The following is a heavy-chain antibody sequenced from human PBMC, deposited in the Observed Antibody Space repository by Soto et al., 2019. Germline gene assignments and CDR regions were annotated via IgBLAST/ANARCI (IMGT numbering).Heavy chain of an antibody. CDR3: AKDTSYYFDSSGYLDY. CDR1: GFTFSDYA. V-gene: IGHV3-23*01. Sequence: RGSLRLSCAASGFTFSDYAMSWVRQAPGKGLEWVSHISGGGGSTYYADSVKGRFTSSRDNPKNMLYLQMNSLRAEDTAVYYCAKDTSYYFDSSGYLDYWGQGALVTVSS. D-gene: IGHD3-22*01. CDR2: ISGGGGST. J-gene: IGHJ4*02.